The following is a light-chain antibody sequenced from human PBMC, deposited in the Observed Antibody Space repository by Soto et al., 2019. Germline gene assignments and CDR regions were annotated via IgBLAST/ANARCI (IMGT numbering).Light chain of an antibody. J-gene: IGLJ2*01. CDR2: MNN. V-gene: IGLV1-47*01. CDR1: TSNIGSNY. Sequence: QSVLTQPPSASGTPGQRVTISCSGSTSNIGSNYVYWYQQLPGTAPKLLIYMNNQWPSGVPDRFSGSKSGTSASLAISGLRSADEADYYCAAWDDSLSGPVVGGGTQLTV. CDR3: AAWDDSLSGPV.